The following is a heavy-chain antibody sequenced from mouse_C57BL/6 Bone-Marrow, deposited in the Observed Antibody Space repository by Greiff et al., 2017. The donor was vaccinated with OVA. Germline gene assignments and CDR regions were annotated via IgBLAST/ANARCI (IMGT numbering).Heavy chain of an antibody. CDR2: IWRGGST. J-gene: IGHJ4*01. V-gene: IGHV2-5*01. Sequence: VKLMESGPGLVQPSQSLSITCTVSGFSLTSYGVHWVRQSPGKGLEWLGVIWRGGSTDYNAAFMSRLSITKDNSKSQVFFKMNSLQADDTAIYYCAKNYDGGDYYAMDYWGQGTSVTVSS. CDR1: GFSLTSYG. D-gene: IGHD2-12*01. CDR3: AKNYDGGDYYAMDY.